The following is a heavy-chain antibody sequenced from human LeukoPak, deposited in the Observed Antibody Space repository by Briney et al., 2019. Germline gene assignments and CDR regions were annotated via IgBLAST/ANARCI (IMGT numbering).Heavy chain of an antibody. V-gene: IGHV3-48*04. CDR3: AIYPTGYCSSTSCPSDDY. Sequence: PGGSLRLSCAASGFTFSSYSINWVRQAPGKGLEWVSYISSSSSTIYYADSVKGRFTISRDNAKNSLYLQMNSLRAEDTAVYYCAIYPTGYCSSTSCPSDDYWGQGTLVTVSS. CDR2: ISSSSSTI. D-gene: IGHD2-2*01. CDR1: GFTFSSYS. J-gene: IGHJ4*02.